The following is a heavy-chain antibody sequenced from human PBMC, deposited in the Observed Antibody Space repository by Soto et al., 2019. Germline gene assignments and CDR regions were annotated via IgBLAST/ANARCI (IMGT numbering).Heavy chain of an antibody. CDR1: GFTFDDYA. D-gene: IGHD3-10*01. CDR3: AKDISWSYYGSGSYYPD. Sequence: GGSLRLSCAASGFTFDDYAMHWVRQAPGKGLEWVSGISWNSGSIGYADSVKGRFTISRDNAKNSLYLQMNSLRAEDTALYYCAKDISWSYYGSGSYYPDWGQGTLVTVSS. J-gene: IGHJ4*02. CDR2: ISWNSGSI. V-gene: IGHV3-9*01.